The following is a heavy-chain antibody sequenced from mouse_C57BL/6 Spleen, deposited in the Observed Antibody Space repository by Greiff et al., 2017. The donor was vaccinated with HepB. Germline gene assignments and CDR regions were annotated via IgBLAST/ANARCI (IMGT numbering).Heavy chain of an antibody. J-gene: IGHJ4*01. Sequence: VQLQQSGPELVKPWASVKISCKASGYSFTGYYMNWVKQSPEKSLEWIGEINPSTGGTTYNQKFKAKATLTVDKSSNTAYMQLKSLTSEDSAVYYCASPHYGSRGYYAMDYWGQGTSVTVSS. CDR1: GYSFTGYY. CDR3: ASPHYGSRGYYAMDY. D-gene: IGHD1-1*01. V-gene: IGHV1-42*01. CDR2: INPSTGGT.